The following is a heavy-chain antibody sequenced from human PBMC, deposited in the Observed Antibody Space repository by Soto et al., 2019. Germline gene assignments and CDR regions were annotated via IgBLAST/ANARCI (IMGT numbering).Heavy chain of an antibody. CDR2: INHSGST. J-gene: IGHJ6*02. CDR3: ARGRSYYGSGSFSGMDV. Sequence: PSETLSLTCAVYGGSFSGYYWSWIRQPPGKGLEWIGEINHSGSTNYNPSLKSRVTISVDTSKNQFSLKLSSVTAADTAVYYCARGRSYYGSGSFSGMDVWGQGNTVTVSS. CDR1: GGSFSGYY. V-gene: IGHV4-34*01. D-gene: IGHD3-10*01.